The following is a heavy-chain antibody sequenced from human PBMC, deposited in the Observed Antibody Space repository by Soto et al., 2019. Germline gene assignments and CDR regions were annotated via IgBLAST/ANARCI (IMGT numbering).Heavy chain of an antibody. CDR3: AREGYYYYGMDV. Sequence: EVQLVESGGGLVKPGGSLRLSCAASGFTFSSYSMNWVRQAPGKGLEWVASISSSSSYIYYAESVKGRFTISRDNAKNSLYLQMNSLRAEDTAVYYCAREGYYYYGMDVWGQGTTVTVSS. V-gene: IGHV3-21*01. J-gene: IGHJ6*02. CDR1: GFTFSSYS. CDR2: ISSSSSYI.